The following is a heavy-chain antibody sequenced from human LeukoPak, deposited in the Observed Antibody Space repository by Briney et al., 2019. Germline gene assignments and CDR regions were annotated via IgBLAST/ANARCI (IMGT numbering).Heavy chain of an antibody. J-gene: IGHJ4*02. CDR1: GFTFSSYW. CDR3: ARDTGGGYSCYDC. V-gene: IGHV3-7*01. Sequence: GGSLRLSCAASGFTFSSYWMTWIRQAPGKGLEWVANIKQDGSEKYYVDSVKGRFTISRDNAKNSLYLQMNSLKAEDTAVYYCARDTGGGYSCYDCWGQGTLVTVSS. D-gene: IGHD5-18*01. CDR2: IKQDGSEK.